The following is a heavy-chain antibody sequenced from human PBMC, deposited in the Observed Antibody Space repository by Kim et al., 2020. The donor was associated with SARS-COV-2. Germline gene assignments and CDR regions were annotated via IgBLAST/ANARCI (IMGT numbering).Heavy chain of an antibody. CDR3: ARFYYDSSGYPVYYYYGMDV. CDR1: GGTFSSYA. CDR2: IIPIFGTA. Sequence: SVKVSCKASGGTFSSYAISWVRQAPGQGLEWMGGIIPIFGTANYAQKFQGRVTITADESTSTAYMELSSLRSEDTAVYYCARFYYDSSGYPVYYYYGMDVWGQGTTVTVSS. D-gene: IGHD3-22*01. V-gene: IGHV1-69*13. J-gene: IGHJ6*02.